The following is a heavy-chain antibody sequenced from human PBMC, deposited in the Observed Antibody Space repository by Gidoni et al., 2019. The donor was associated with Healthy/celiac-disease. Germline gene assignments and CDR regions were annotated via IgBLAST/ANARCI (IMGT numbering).Heavy chain of an antibody. Sequence: QVQLVESGGGVVQPGRSLRLSCAASGFTFRSYAMHWVRQAPGKGLEWVAVISYDGSNKYYADSVKGRFTISRDNSKNTLYLQMNSLRAEDTAVYYCARDLARIEGWYGAFDIWGQGTMVTVSS. J-gene: IGHJ3*02. V-gene: IGHV3-30-3*01. CDR2: ISYDGSNK. CDR3: ARDLARIEGWYGAFDI. D-gene: IGHD6-19*01. CDR1: GFTFRSYA.